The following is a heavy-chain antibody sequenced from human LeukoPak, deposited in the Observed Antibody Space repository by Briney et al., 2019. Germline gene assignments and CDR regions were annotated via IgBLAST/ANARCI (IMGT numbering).Heavy chain of an antibody. CDR2: ISCSSSGI. D-gene: IGHD1-26*01. Sequence: GGSLRLSCAVSGFTFSDHYMSWIRQAPGKGLEWVSYISCSSSGIYSADSVRGRFTISRDNAKNSLYLQMKSLSAEDTAVYYCARGLRGATNAFDIWGQGTMVTVSS. CDR3: ARGLRGATNAFDI. J-gene: IGHJ3*02. CDR1: GFTFSDHY. V-gene: IGHV3-11*01.